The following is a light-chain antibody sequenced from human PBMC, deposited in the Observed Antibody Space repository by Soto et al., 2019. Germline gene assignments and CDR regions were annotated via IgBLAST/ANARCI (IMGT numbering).Light chain of an antibody. V-gene: IGKV3-20*01. Sequence: EIVLTQSPGTLSLSPGERATLSCRASQTVFSNYLAWYQQKPGQAPRLLIYDVSVRAPGIPDRFSGSGSGTDFTLTISRLEPEDFAVYCCQHYGSSPRLTFGGGTKVEIK. CDR1: QTVFSNY. J-gene: IGKJ4*01. CDR2: DVS. CDR3: QHYGSSPRLT.